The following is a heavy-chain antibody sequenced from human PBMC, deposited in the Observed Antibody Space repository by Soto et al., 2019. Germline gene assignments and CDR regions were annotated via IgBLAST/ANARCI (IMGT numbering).Heavy chain of an antibody. J-gene: IGHJ6*02. V-gene: IGHV3-30*18. CDR3: AKAHRGWYERGAYYYYGIDV. Sequence: PGGPLRLSCAASGFTFSSYCMHCVRQAPGKGLEWVAVISYDGSNKYYADSVKGRFTISRDNSKNTLYLQMNSLRAEDTAVYYCAKAHRGWYERGAYYYYGIDVWGQATKVTVSS. D-gene: IGHD6-19*01. CDR2: ISYDGSNK. CDR1: GFTFSSYC.